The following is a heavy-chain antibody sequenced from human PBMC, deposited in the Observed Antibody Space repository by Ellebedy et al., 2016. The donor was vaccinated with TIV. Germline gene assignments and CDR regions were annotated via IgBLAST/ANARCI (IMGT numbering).Heavy chain of an antibody. CDR2: IIPIYGTA. Sequence: ASVKVSXXASGGTFSNSVIHWVRQAPGQGLEWMGGIIPIYGTAQYAQSLQGRVTLAADESTSTAYMELSSLRSEDTAVYYCARTRSVNYETSGYWYRPLGLWGQGTLVTVSS. CDR1: GGTFSNSV. V-gene: IGHV1-69*13. D-gene: IGHD3-22*01. J-gene: IGHJ4*02. CDR3: ARTRSVNYETSGYWYRPLGL.